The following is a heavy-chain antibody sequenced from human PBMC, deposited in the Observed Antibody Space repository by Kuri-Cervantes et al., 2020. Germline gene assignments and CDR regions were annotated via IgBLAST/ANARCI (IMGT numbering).Heavy chain of an antibody. V-gene: IGHV1-46*01. Sequence: ASVKVSCKASGYTFTSYYMHWVRQAPGQGLEWMGIINPSGGSTSYAQKFQGRVTMTRDTSTSTAYMELRSLRSDDTAVYYCARERPDNNGYEKPFDYWGQGTLVTVSS. CDR2: INPSGGST. CDR3: ARERPDNNGYEKPFDY. CDR1: GYTFTSYY. D-gene: IGHD3-22*01. J-gene: IGHJ4*02.